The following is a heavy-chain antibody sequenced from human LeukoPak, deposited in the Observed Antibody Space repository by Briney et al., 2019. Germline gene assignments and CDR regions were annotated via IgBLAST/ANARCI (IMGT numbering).Heavy chain of an antibody. V-gene: IGHV4-61*02. D-gene: IGHD2-15*01. J-gene: IGHJ3*02. CDR2: IYTSGST. CDR1: GGSISSGSYY. Sequence: SETPSLTCTVSGGSISSGSYYWSWIRQPAGKGLEWIGRIYTSGSTNYNPSLKSRVTISVDTSKNQFSLKLSSVTAADTAVYYCARALYCSGGSCYPWNAFDIWGQGTMVTVSS. CDR3: ARALYCSGGSCYPWNAFDI.